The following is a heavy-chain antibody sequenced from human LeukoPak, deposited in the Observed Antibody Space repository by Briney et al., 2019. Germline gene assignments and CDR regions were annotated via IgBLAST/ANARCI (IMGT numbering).Heavy chain of an antibody. D-gene: IGHD3-22*01. CDR3: AKDYYGSSGPSFDY. Sequence: PGGSLRLSCAASGFTFSSYAMGWVRQAPGKGLQWVSAISGGGGSTYYADSVKGRFTISRDNSKNTLFLQMNSLRAEDTAVYYCAKDYYGSSGPSFDYWGQGTLATVSS. J-gene: IGHJ4*02. V-gene: IGHV3-23*01. CDR1: GFTFSSYA. CDR2: ISGGGGST.